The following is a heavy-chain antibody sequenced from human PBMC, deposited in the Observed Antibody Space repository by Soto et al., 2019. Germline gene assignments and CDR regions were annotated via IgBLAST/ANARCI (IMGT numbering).Heavy chain of an antibody. Sequence: GASVKVSSKASGYTFTCYAMHWVRQAPGQRLEWMGWINAGNGNTKYSQKFQGRVTITRDTSASTAYMELSSLRSEDTAVYYCARDALVRQWQQSGMDVWGQGTTVTVSS. CDR1: GYTFTCYA. V-gene: IGHV1-3*01. J-gene: IGHJ6*02. D-gene: IGHD6-19*01. CDR2: INAGNGNT. CDR3: ARDALVRQWQQSGMDV.